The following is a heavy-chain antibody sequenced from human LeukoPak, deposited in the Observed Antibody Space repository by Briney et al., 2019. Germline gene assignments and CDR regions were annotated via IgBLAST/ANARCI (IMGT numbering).Heavy chain of an antibody. J-gene: IGHJ6*03. D-gene: IGHD1-26*01. CDR2: INPSGGST. CDR3: ARGVGYYYYMDV. Sequence: ASVKVSCKASGYTFTGYYMHWVRQALGQGLEWMGIINPSGGSTSYAQKFQGRVTMTRDMSTSTVYMELSSLRSEDTAVYYCARGVGYYYYMDVWGKGTTVTVSS. V-gene: IGHV1-46*01. CDR1: GYTFTGYY.